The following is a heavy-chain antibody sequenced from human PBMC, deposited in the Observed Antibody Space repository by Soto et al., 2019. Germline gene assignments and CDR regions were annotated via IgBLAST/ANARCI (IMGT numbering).Heavy chain of an antibody. CDR2: ISSSSSYI. Sequence: EVQLVESGGGLVKPGGSLRLSCAASGFTFSSYSMNWVRQAPGKGREWVSSISSSSSYIYYADSVKGRFTISRDNAKNSMYLQMNSLRAEDTAVYYCASGGPYGLDYWGQGTLVTVSS. D-gene: IGHD3-16*01. CDR3: ASGGPYGLDY. J-gene: IGHJ4*02. CDR1: GFTFSSYS. V-gene: IGHV3-21*01.